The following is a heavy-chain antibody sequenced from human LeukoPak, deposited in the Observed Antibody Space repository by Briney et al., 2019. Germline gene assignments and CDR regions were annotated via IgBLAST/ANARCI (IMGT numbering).Heavy chain of an antibody. CDR1: GFTFSTYR. Sequence: GGSLRLSCATSGFTFSTYRVNWVRQAPGKGLGWISYISSSGDTIYYADSVKGRFTISRDNAESSVYLQMNSLRVDDTGLYYCTRDIDDVLTGDDAFDVWGQGTVVTVSS. CDR2: ISSSGDTI. D-gene: IGHD3-9*01. CDR3: TRDIDDVLTGDDAFDV. V-gene: IGHV3-48*04. J-gene: IGHJ3*01.